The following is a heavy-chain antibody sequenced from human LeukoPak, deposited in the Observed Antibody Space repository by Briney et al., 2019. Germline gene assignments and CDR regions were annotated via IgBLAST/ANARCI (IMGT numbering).Heavy chain of an antibody. CDR2: INPNSGGT. J-gene: IGHJ4*02. CDR3: AREDQYYDFWSGSPAFDY. CDR1: GYTFTGYY. Sequence: GASVKVSCKASGYTFTGYYMHWVRQAPGQGLEWMGWINPNSGGTNYAQKFQGRVTMTRDTSISTAYMELSRLRSDDTAVYYCAREDQYYDFWSGSPAFDYWGQGTLVTVSS. D-gene: IGHD3-3*01. V-gene: IGHV1-2*02.